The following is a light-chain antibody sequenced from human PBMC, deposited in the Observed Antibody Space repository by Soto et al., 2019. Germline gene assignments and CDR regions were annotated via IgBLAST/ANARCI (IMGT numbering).Light chain of an antibody. CDR1: QSVLYSSNNKNY. V-gene: IGKV4-1*01. J-gene: IGKJ2*01. CDR2: WAS. CDR3: QQDESTPPT. Sequence: DIVMTQSPDSLAVSLGERATINCKSSQSVLYSSNNKNYLAWYQQRPGQPPKLLIYWASTRESGVPDRFSGSGSGSDSNFAITSLQDEDVAVYYCQQDESTPPTFGQGTKLEIE.